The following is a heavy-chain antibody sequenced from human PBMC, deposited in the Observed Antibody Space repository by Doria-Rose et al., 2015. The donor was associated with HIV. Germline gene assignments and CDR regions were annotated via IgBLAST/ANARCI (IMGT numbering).Heavy chain of an antibody. CDR1: GDSINSYY. V-gene: IGHV4-59*08. D-gene: IGHD3-16*01. J-gene: IGHJ6*03. CDR2: IHDIAGT. CDR3: ARQTFYYMDV. Sequence: QVQLQESGPGLVKPSETLSLTCTVSGDSINSYYWSWIRQPPGQGLEWIAYIHDIAGTYYNTSIKSRVTIPADTSKNQFSLKLSSLTAADTAVYYCARQTFYYMDVWGKGTTVTVSS.